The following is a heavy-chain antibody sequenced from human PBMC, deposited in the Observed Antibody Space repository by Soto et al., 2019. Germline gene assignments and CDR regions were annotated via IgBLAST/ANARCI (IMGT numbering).Heavy chain of an antibody. CDR2: IDRSGST. J-gene: IGHJ6*02. D-gene: IGHD1-1*01. V-gene: IGHV4-31*03. CDR1: GVSVSSGDYY. Sequence: QVQLQESGPGLVKPSQTLSLSCNVYGVSVSSGDYYWSWIRQHTGGGLEWIGYIDRSGSTYYKPSLRGRVIMSVDTSTNQIYLRLLSVTAADTAMYYCARDSGGNSANYSGLDVWGHGTTVTVSS. CDR3: ARDSGGNSANYSGLDV.